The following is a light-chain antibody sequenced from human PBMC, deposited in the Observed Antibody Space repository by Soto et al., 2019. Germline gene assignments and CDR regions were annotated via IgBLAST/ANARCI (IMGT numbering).Light chain of an antibody. V-gene: IGKV3-20*01. CDR3: QQYGSSRT. CDR2: GAS. CDR1: QSVSSSY. J-gene: IGKJ1*01. Sequence: EIVLTQSPGTLSLSPGERATLSCRASQSVSSSYLAWYQQKPGQAPRLLIYGASSRATGIPDRFSGSGSGTDFTRTISRLEPEEFAVYYWQQYGSSRTFGQGTKVEIK.